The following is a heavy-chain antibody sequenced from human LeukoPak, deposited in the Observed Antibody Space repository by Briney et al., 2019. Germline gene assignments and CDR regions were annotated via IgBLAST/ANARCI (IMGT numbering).Heavy chain of an antibody. CDR2: INHSGST. V-gene: IGHV4-34*01. D-gene: IGHD3-16*01. J-gene: IGHJ4*02. CDR1: GGSFSGYY. Sequence: PSETLSLTCAVYGGSFSGYYWSWIRQPPGKGLEWIGEINHSGSTTYNPSLKSRVTISVDTSKNQFSLKLSSVTAADTAVYYCARLSLYPSGVVDYWGQGTLVTVSS. CDR3: ARLSLYPSGVVDY.